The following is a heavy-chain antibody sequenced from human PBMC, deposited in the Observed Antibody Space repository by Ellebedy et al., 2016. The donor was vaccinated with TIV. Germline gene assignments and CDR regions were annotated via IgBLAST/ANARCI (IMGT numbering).Heavy chain of an antibody. CDR3: ARDTTSDY. J-gene: IGHJ4*02. D-gene: IGHD1-1*01. Sequence: GESLKISCAASGFTFSTYSLNWVRQAPGKGPGWVGRSRNKAKSYTTDYAASVKGRFTISRDDSKTSLYLQMNSLKTEDTAIYYCARDTTSDYWGQGALVTVSS. V-gene: IGHV3-72*01. CDR2: SRNKAKSYTT. CDR1: GFTFSTYS.